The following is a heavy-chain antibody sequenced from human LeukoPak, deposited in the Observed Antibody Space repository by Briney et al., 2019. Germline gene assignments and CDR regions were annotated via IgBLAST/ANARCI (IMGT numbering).Heavy chain of an antibody. J-gene: IGHJ4*02. CDR3: AADCPWEGGYVN. CDR1: GFTFTSSA. CDR2: IVVGSGNT. V-gene: IGHV1-58*02. Sequence: SVKVSCKASGFTFTSSAMQWLRQARGQRLEWIGWIVVGSGNTNYAQKFQERVTITRDMSTSTAYMELSSLRSEDTAVYYCAADCPWEGGYVNWGQGNLVTVSS. D-gene: IGHD5-12*01.